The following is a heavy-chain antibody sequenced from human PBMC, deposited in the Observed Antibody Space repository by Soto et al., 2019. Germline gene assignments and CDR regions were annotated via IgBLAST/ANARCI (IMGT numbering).Heavy chain of an antibody. CDR2: VYYTGST. CDR1: GASIRRTDYY. D-gene: IGHD2-21*02. J-gene: IGHJ5*02. CDR3: VRTAREGAVAPHWFDR. Sequence: SETLSLTCTVSGASIRRTDYYWSWIRQAPGKGLEWIGYVYYTGSTYYNPSLMSRLTISVDTSKNQFSLKLTSVTAAETAVYYCVRTAREGAVAPHWFDRWGQGTQVTVSS. V-gene: IGHV4-30-4*01.